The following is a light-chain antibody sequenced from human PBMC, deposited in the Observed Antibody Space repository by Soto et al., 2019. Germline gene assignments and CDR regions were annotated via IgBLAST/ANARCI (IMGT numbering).Light chain of an antibody. CDR2: EVS. CDR1: SSDVGGYNY. V-gene: IGLV2-14*01. CDR3: SSYTGSGTLYV. Sequence: QSALTQPASVSGSPGQSITISCTGTSSDVGGYNYVSWYQQHPGKAPKLMIFEVSNRPSGVSNRFSGSKSGNTASLTISGLQAEDEAVYSCSSYTGSGTLYVFGTGTKVTVL. J-gene: IGLJ1*01.